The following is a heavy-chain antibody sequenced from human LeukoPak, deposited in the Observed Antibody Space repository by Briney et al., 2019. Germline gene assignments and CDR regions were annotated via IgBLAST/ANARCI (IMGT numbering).Heavy chain of an antibody. CDR1: GFTFSSYA. CDR2: ISGGGGST. D-gene: IGHD3-10*01. V-gene: IGHV3-23*01. CDR3: AKEITMIRGVIKLGFDY. Sequence: GRSLRLSCALSGFTFSSYAITWVRQAPGKGLEWVSAISGGGGSTYYADSVKGRFTISRDNSKNTLYLQMNSLRAEDTAVYYCAKEITMIRGVIKLGFDYWGQGTLVTVSS. J-gene: IGHJ4*02.